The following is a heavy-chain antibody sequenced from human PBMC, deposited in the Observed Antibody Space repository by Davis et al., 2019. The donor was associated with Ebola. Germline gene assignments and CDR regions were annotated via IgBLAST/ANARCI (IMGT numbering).Heavy chain of an antibody. CDR3: ARGDYHYYYYYGMDV. J-gene: IGHJ6*02. V-gene: IGHV3-30*03. Sequence: GESLKISCAASGFIFSSYGMHWARQAPGKGLEWVAVISYDGSNKYYADSVKGRFTISRDNSKNTLYLQMNSLRAEDTAVYYCARGDYHYYYYYGMDVWGQGTTVTVSS. CDR2: ISYDGSNK. D-gene: IGHD4-17*01. CDR1: GFIFSSYG.